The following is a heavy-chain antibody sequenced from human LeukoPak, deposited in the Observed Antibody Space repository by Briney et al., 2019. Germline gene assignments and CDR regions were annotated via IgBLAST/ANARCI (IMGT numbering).Heavy chain of an antibody. Sequence: GGSLRLSCAASGFGFSRITMNWVRQAPGKGLEWISYISSRTGTIYYADSVKGRFTVSRDDAKNSLYLQMNSLRAEDTAVYYCARARVLGGGENFDYWGQGTLVTVSS. CDR2: ISSRTGTI. V-gene: IGHV3-48*04. CDR1: GFGFSRIT. D-gene: IGHD1-26*01. J-gene: IGHJ4*02. CDR3: ARARVLGGGENFDY.